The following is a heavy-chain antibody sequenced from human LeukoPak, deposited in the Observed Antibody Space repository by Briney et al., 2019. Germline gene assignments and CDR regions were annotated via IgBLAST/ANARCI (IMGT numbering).Heavy chain of an antibody. CDR3: ARDLGYSGHDYLFAFDY. D-gene: IGHD5-12*01. CDR1: GYTFTGYY. CDR2: INPNSGGT. J-gene: IGHJ4*02. Sequence: ASVKVSCKASGYTFTGYYMHWVRQAPGQGLEWMGWINPNSGGTNYAQKFQGRVTMTRDTSISTAYMELSRLRSDDTAVYYCARDLGYSGHDYLFAFDYWGQGTLVTVSS. V-gene: IGHV1-2*02.